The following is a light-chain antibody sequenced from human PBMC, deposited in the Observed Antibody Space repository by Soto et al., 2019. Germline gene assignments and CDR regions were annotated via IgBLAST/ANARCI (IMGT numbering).Light chain of an antibody. CDR3: QQSYNTPQT. V-gene: IGKV1-39*01. J-gene: IGKJ1*01. CDR1: QTITNY. Sequence: DIQMTQSPSSLSASVGHRLTITCRASQTITNYLNWYQQQSGKAPKILIYATDTLQSGVPSRFSGSGYGTDYNLTISSLQTEDFATYYCQQSYNTPQTFGQGTKVDIK. CDR2: ATD.